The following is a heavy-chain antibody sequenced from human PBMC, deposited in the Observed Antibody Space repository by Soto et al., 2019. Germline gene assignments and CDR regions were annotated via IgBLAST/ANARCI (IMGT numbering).Heavy chain of an antibody. CDR3: ARVEGGRGYSYGL. J-gene: IGHJ4*02. D-gene: IGHD5-18*01. Sequence: EEQLVESGGGLVQPGGSLRLSCAASGFTFSDHYMDWVRQAPGKGLEWVGRTRDKAHSYTTEYAASVKGRFTISRDDSKNSLYLQMNSLKNEDTAVYYCARVEGGRGYSYGLRGQGTLVTVSS. V-gene: IGHV3-72*01. CDR1: GFTFSDHY. CDR2: TRDKAHSYTT.